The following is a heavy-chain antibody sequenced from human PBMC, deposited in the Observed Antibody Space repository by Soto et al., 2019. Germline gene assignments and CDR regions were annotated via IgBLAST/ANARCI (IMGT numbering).Heavy chain of an antibody. D-gene: IGHD3-10*01. CDR1: GYTFTNYG. J-gene: IGHJ5*02. V-gene: IGHV1-18*01. CDR3: ARGVGSGSYYNQYNWFDP. Sequence: QVQLVQSGGEVKKPGASVKVSCKASGYTFTNYGISWVRQAPGQGLEWMGWINVYNGNTKYAQKVQGIVTMTTDTSTITAYMELRSLRSDYTAVYYCARGVGSGSYYNQYNWFDPWGQGTLVTVSS. CDR2: INVYNGNT.